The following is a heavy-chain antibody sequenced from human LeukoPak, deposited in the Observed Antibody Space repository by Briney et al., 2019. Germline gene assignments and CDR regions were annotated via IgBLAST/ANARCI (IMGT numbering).Heavy chain of an antibody. D-gene: IGHD3-10*01. Sequence: PSETLSLTCAVYGGSFSGYYWSWIRQPPGKGLEWIGEINHSGSTSYNPSLKSRVTISINTPKNQFSLKLSPVTAADTAVFYCARRVWFGESSHWSFDLWGRGTLVTVSS. J-gene: IGHJ2*01. CDR3: ARRVWFGESSHWSFDL. CDR1: GGSFSGYY. CDR2: INHSGST. V-gene: IGHV4-34*01.